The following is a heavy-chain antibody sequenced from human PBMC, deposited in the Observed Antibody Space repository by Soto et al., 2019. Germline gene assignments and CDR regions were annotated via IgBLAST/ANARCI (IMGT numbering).Heavy chain of an antibody. J-gene: IGHJ4*02. D-gene: IGHD3-22*01. Sequence: GGSLRLSCAASGFTFSSYAMSWVRQAPGKGLEWVSAISGSGGSTYYADSVKGRFTISRDNSKNTLYLQMNSLRAEDTAVYYCAEDSGYYDSSVYESDYWGQGTLVTVSS. CDR2: ISGSGGST. CDR1: GFTFSSYA. CDR3: AEDSGYYDSSVYESDY. V-gene: IGHV3-23*01.